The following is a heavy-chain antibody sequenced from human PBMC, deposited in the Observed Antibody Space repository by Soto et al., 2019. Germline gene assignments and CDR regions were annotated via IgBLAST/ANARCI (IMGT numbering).Heavy chain of an antibody. J-gene: IGHJ5*02. D-gene: IGHD3-10*01. CDR1: GFTFSSYA. CDR2: ISYDGRNK. Sequence: QVQLVESGGGGVQPGRSLRLSCAASGFTFSSYAMHWVRQAPGKGLEWVAVISYDGRNKYYADSVKGRFTISRDNSKNTLYLQMNSLRAEDTAVYYCARGGAPMVRGVYWFDHWGQGTLVTVSS. CDR3: ARGGAPMVRGVYWFDH. V-gene: IGHV3-30-3*01.